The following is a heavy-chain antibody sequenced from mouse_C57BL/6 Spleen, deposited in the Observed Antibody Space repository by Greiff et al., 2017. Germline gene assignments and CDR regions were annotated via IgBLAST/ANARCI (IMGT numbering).Heavy chain of an antibody. V-gene: IGHV3-6*01. Sequence: EVQRVESGPGLVKPSQSLSLTCSVTGYSITSGYYWNWIRQFPGNKLEWMGYISYDGSNNYNPSLKNRISITRDTSKNQFFLKLNSVTTEDTATYYCAREGSGHYFDYWGQGTTLTVSS. J-gene: IGHJ2*01. D-gene: IGHD4-1*01. CDR1: GYSITSGYY. CDR2: ISYDGSN. CDR3: AREGSGHYFDY.